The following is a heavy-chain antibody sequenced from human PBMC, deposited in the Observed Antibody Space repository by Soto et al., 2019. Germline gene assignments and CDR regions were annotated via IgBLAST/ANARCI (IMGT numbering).Heavy chain of an antibody. D-gene: IGHD6-13*01. V-gene: IGHV3-7*01. J-gene: IGHJ6*03. CDR3: ARDQAAAGTDPYYYYYLDV. Sequence: GGSLRLSCAASGLTFSSYWMSWVRQAPGKGLEWVANIKQDGSEKYNVDSVKGRFTNSRDNAKNSLYLQMNSLRAEDTAVYYCARDQAAAGTDPYYYYYLDVWGKGTTVTVSS. CDR1: GLTFSSYW. CDR2: IKQDGSEK.